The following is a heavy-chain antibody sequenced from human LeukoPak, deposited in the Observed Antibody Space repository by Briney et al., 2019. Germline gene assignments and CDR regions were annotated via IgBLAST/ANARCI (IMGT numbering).Heavy chain of an antibody. CDR1: GGTFSSYA. CDR3: ARGSLREQQLGLLDY. D-gene: IGHD6-13*01. CDR2: IIPIFGTA. Sequence: EASVKVSCKASGGTFSSYAISWVRQAPGQGLEWMGGIIPIFGTANCAQKFQGRVTITADESTSTAYMELSSLRSEDTAVYYCARGSLREQQLGLLDYWGQGTLVTVSS. V-gene: IGHV1-69*13. J-gene: IGHJ4*02.